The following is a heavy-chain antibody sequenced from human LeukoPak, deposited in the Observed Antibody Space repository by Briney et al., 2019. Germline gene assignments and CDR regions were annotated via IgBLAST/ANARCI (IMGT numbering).Heavy chain of an antibody. V-gene: IGHV3-7*01. CDR2: IKQDGSEK. CDR1: GFTFSSYW. Sequence: GGSLRLSCAASGFTFSSYWMSWVRQAPGKGLEWVANIKQDGSEKYYVGSVKGRFTISRDNAKNSLYLQMSSLRAEDTAVYYCARRSSSWLPGWFDPWGQGTLVTVSS. D-gene: IGHD6-13*01. CDR3: ARRSSSWLPGWFDP. J-gene: IGHJ5*02.